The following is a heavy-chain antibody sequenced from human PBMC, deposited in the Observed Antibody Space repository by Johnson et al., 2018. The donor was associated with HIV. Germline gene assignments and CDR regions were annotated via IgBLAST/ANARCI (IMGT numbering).Heavy chain of an antibody. CDR2: IYSGGTI. V-gene: IGHV3-11*04. D-gene: IGHD5-12*01. CDR1: GFTFSDYY. J-gene: IGHJ3*02. CDR3: ARHSPARGFPAFDI. Sequence: QVQLVESGGGLVQPGGSLRLSCAASGFTFSDYYMSWIRQAPGKGLEWVSVIYSGGTIYYADSVKGRFTISRDNAKNSLYQQMNSLRLEDTAVYYCARHSPARGFPAFDIWGQGTLVTVSS.